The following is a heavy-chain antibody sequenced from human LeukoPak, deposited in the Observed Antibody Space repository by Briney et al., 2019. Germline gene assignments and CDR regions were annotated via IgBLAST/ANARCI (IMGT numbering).Heavy chain of an antibody. CDR3: AKRAATVSYYFDY. Sequence: GGSLRLSCAASGFTFSTYGMSWVRQAPGKGLEWVSAIVGSGRSTYYTDSVKGRFTISRDNSKNTLYLQMNSLRAEDTALYYCAKRAATVSYYFDYWGQGTLVTVSS. CDR1: GFTFSTYG. CDR2: IVGSGRST. J-gene: IGHJ4*02. D-gene: IGHD4-17*01. V-gene: IGHV3-23*01.